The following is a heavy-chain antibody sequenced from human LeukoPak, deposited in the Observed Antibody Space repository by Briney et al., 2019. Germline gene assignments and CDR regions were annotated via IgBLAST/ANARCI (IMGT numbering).Heavy chain of an antibody. CDR2: IYYSGST. J-gene: IGHJ5*02. CDR1: GDSISSGTYY. Sequence: PSETLSLTCTVSGDSISSGTYYWGWIRQPPGKGLEWIGSIYYSGSTYYNPSLKSRVTISVDTSKNQFSLNLTSVTAADTATYYCARVGNPLVTVFAWFDPWGQGTLSPSPQ. CDR3: ARVGNPLVTVFAWFDP. D-gene: IGHD3-3*01. V-gene: IGHV4-39*07.